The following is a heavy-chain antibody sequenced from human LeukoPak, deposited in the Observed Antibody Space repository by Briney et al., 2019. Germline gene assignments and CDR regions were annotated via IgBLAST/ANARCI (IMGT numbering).Heavy chain of an antibody. CDR1: GGSVSSSSYY. Sequence: PSETLSLTCTVSGGSVSSSSYYWSRIRQPPGKGLEWVGYIYYSGSTNYNPSLKSRVTISVDTSKNQFSLKLSSVTAADTAVYYCARGNYGPNYYYGMDVWGQGTTVTVSS. CDR3: ARGNYGPNYYYGMDV. J-gene: IGHJ6*02. V-gene: IGHV4-61*01. D-gene: IGHD1-7*01. CDR2: IYYSGST.